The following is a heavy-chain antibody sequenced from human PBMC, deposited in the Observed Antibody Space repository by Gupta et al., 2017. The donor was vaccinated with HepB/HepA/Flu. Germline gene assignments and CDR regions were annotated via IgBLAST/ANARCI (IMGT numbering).Heavy chain of an antibody. CDR3: ARARGRVPAASGGGGKYFDY. CDR2: IIPIFGTA. J-gene: IGHJ4*02. V-gene: IGHV1-69*06. CDR1: GGTFSSDA. D-gene: IGHD2-2*01. Sequence: QVQLVQSGAEVKKPGSSVKVSCKASGGTFSSDAISWVRQAPGQGLEWMEGIIPIFGTANYAQKFQGRVTITADKSTSTAYMELSSLRSEDTAVYYCARARGRVPAASGGGGKYFDYWGQGTLVTVSS.